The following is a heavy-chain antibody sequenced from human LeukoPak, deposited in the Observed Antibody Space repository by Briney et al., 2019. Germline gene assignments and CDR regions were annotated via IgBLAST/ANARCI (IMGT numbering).Heavy chain of an antibody. Sequence: SGGSLRLSCAASGFTFSSYAMSWVCQAPGKGLEWVSDISGSGGSTYYADSVKGRFTISRDNSKNTLYLQMNSLRAEDTAVYYCAKDAEYYDILTGYHTPPDYWGQGTLVTVSS. CDR2: ISGSGGST. J-gene: IGHJ4*02. CDR3: AKDAEYYDILTGYHTPPDY. V-gene: IGHV3-23*01. D-gene: IGHD3-9*01. CDR1: GFTFSSYA.